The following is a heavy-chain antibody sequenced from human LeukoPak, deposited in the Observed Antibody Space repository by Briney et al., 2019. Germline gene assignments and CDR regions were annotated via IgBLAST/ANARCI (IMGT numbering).Heavy chain of an antibody. Sequence: SETLSLTCTVSGGSISSSSYYWSWIRQPPGKGLEWIGYIYYSGSTNYNPSLKSRVTISVDTSKNQFSLKLSSVTAADTAVYYCARDQAATRWFDPWGQGTLVTVSS. J-gene: IGHJ5*02. CDR1: GGSISSSSYY. CDR3: ARDQAATRWFDP. D-gene: IGHD2-15*01. CDR2: IYYSGST. V-gene: IGHV4-61*01.